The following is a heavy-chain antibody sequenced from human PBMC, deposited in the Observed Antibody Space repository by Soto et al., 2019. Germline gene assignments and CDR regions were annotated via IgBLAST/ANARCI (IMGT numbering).Heavy chain of an antibody. J-gene: IGHJ6*02. CDR3: ARVKTYYSNPRGPFCFYGMDV. Sequence: EVQLVESGGGLVQPGGSLRLSCAASDFTFRSYWMSWVRQAPGKGLEWVANIKPDGSEKFYVDSVKGRFTISRDSSKTTVFLQMNSLRPEDTAAYSCARVKTYYSNPRGPFCFYGMDVWGQGTTVTVSS. D-gene: IGHD4-4*01. CDR2: IKPDGSEK. CDR1: DFTFRSYW. V-gene: IGHV3-7*01.